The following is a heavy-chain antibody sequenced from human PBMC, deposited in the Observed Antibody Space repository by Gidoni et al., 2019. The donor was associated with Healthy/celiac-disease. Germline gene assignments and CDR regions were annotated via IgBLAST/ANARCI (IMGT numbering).Heavy chain of an antibody. CDR3: TKDAWDLSKSVY. Sequence: QVQLQESGPGRVKPSETLSLTCAVSAYSIDTDFYWSWIRQSPGKGLEWIGSIYLDGDTYYNSSLKSRITISIDRSKKQCSLNLRSVTAADTAIYYCTKDAWDLSKSVYWGRGTLVTVSS. CDR1: AYSIDTDFY. J-gene: IGHJ4*02. V-gene: IGHV4-38-2*02. CDR2: IYLDGDT. D-gene: IGHD4-4*01.